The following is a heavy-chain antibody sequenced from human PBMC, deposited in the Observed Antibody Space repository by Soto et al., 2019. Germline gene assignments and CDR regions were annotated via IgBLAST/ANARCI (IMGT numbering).Heavy chain of an antibody. V-gene: IGHV3-23*01. Sequence: EVQLLESGGGLVQPGGSLSLSCAASGLTFSSLAMSWVRPAPGKGLEWVSAISGSGGSTYNADSGKGRFTIPRDNSKNTLYLQMNSLRAEDTAVYYCASLGYCISTSCYNYYYYGMDVWGQGTTVTVSS. D-gene: IGHD2-2*02. CDR2: ISGSGGST. CDR1: GLTFSSLA. CDR3: ASLGYCISTSCYNYYYYGMDV. J-gene: IGHJ6*02.